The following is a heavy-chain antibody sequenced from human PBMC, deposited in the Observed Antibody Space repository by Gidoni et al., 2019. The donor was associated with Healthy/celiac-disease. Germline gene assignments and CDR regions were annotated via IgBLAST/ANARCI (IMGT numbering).Heavy chain of an antibody. CDR2: INPNSGGT. J-gene: IGHJ6*02. D-gene: IGHD6-13*01. V-gene: IGHV1-2*04. Sequence: QVQLVQSGAEVKKPGASVKVSCKASGYTFTGYYMHWVRQAPGQGLEWMGWINPNSGGTNYAQKFQGWVTMTRDTSISTAYMELSRLRSDDTAVYYCARDLRVGEAAGTNYYYYYGMDVWGQGTTVTVSS. CDR1: GYTFTGYY. CDR3: ARDLRVGEAAGTNYYYYYGMDV.